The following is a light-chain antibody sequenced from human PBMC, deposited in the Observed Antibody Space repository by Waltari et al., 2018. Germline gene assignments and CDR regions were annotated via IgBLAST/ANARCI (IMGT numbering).Light chain of an antibody. CDR1: QSISSY. J-gene: IGKJ1*01. Sequence: DIQMTQSPSSMSASVGDRVTITCRASQSISSYLNRDQQKPGKAPKLLIYAASSLQSGVPSRFSGSGSGTDFTLTISSLQPEDFATYYCQQSYSTPRTFGQGTKVEIK. CDR3: QQSYSTPRT. CDR2: AAS. V-gene: IGKV1-39*01.